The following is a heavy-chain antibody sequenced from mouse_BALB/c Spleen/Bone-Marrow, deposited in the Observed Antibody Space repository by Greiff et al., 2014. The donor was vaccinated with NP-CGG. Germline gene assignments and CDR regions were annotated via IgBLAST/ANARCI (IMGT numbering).Heavy chain of an antibody. J-gene: IGHJ3*01. D-gene: IGHD1-1*01. V-gene: IGHV14-3*02. Sequence: DVHLVESGAELVKPGASVKLSCTASGFNIKDTYMHWVKQRPEQGLEWIGRIDPANGNTKYDPKFQGKATITADTSSNTAYLQLSSLTSEDTAVYYCAFYYYGSSPFAYWGQGTLVTVSA. CDR3: AFYYYGSSPFAY. CDR1: GFNIKDTY. CDR2: IDPANGNT.